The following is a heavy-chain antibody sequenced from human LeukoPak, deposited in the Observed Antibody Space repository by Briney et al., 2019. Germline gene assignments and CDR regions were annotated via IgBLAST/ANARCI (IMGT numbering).Heavy chain of an antibody. J-gene: IGHJ6*02. D-gene: IGHD1-1*01. Sequence: GGSLRLSCAASGFTFSSYSMNWVRQAPGKGLEWVSYISSSSSTIYYADSVKGRFTISRDNAKNLLYLQMNSLRDEDTAVYYCARDLATSGGMDVWGQGTTVTVSS. CDR2: ISSSSSTI. CDR3: ARDLATSGGMDV. V-gene: IGHV3-48*02. CDR1: GFTFSSYS.